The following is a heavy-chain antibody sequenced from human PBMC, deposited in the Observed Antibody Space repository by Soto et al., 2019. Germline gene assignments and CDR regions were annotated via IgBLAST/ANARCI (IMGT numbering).Heavy chain of an antibody. J-gene: IGHJ4*02. D-gene: IGHD3-10*01. CDR2: INPSGGST. Sequence: QVQLVQSGAEVKKPGASVKLSCKTSGYAFTSNYIHWVRQAPGQGLEWMGIINPSGGSTTYEQKFEGRLTVTRDTSTSTVYMELSSLRSDDTAVYYCARVVGSGSPDYWGQGPLVTVSS. CDR1: GYAFTSNY. CDR3: ARVVGSGSPDY. V-gene: IGHV1-46*03.